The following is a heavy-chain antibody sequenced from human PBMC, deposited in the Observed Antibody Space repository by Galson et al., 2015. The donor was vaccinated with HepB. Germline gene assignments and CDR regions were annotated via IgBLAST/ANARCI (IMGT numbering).Heavy chain of an antibody. CDR3: ARDRWGVRSSGGYRY. CDR2: IYGGGNT. D-gene: IGHD3-10*01. J-gene: IGHJ4*02. CDR1: GVTVSSNY. Sequence: SLRLSCAASGVTVSSNYMSWVRQAPGKGLEWVSVIYGGGNTYYADSVKGRFTNSRDNSKNTLYLQMNSLRVEDTAVYYCARDRWGVRSSGGYRYWGQGTLVTVSS. V-gene: IGHV3-66*02.